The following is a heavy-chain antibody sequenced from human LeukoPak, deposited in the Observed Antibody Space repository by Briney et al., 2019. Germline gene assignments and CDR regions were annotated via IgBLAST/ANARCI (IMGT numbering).Heavy chain of an antibody. CDR3: AQSLGSGNWIGDWFDP. CDR1: GGSISSSSHS. J-gene: IGHJ5*02. D-gene: IGHD1-1*01. Sequence: NPSETLSLTCTVSGGSISSSSHSWGWIRQPPGKGLEWTGTIYYTGRPYYNPSLESRLTISVDTSKNQFSLKLTSVTAADTAIYYCAQSLGSGNWIGDWFDPWGQGTLVTVSS. CDR2: IYYTGRP. V-gene: IGHV4-39*01.